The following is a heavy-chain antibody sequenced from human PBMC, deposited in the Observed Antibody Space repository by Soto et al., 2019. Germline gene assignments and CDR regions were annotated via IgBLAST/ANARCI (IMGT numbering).Heavy chain of an antibody. CDR2: IYYSGST. J-gene: IGHJ4*02. V-gene: IGHV4-39*01. CDR3: ARRSVYYFDY. D-gene: IGHD6-19*01. CDR1: GDSISGSSYC. Sequence: SETLSLTCTVSGDSISGSSYCWGWIRQPPGKGLEWIGTIYYSGSTYYNSSLKSRVTISVDTSKNQFSLWLNSVTAADTAVYYCARRSVYYFDYWGQGTLVTVSS.